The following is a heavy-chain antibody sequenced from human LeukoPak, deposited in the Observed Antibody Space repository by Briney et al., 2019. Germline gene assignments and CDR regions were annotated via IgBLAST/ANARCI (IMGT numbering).Heavy chain of an antibody. CDR3: ARDLPDGDYGTADY. D-gene: IGHD4-17*01. Sequence: PGGSLRLSCAASGFTFSTYAMSWVRQAPGKGLEWVSVISSGSGGTKYYADSVKGRFTISRDNSKNTVYLQMNSLRAEDTAVYYCARDLPDGDYGTADYWGQGTLVTVSS. V-gene: IGHV3-23*01. J-gene: IGHJ4*02. CDR1: GFTFSTYA. CDR2: ISSGSGGTK.